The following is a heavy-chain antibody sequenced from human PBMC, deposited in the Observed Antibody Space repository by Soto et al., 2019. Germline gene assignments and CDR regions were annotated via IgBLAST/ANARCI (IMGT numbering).Heavy chain of an antibody. CDR3: ARHFRMAATGTWDWFDP. Sequence: PGESLKISCKGSGYSFTSYWISWVRQMPGKGLEWLGRIDPSYSYTNYSPSFQGHVTISADKSISTAYLQWSSLKASDTAIYYCARHFRMAATGTWDWFDPWGQGTLVTVSS. J-gene: IGHJ5*02. CDR1: GYSFTSYW. CDR2: IDPSYSYT. V-gene: IGHV5-10-1*01. D-gene: IGHD6-13*01.